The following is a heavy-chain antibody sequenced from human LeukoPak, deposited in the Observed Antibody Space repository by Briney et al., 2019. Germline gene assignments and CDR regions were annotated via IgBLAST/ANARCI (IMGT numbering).Heavy chain of an antibody. D-gene: IGHD3-3*01. V-gene: IGHV4-34*01. CDR2: INHSGST. Sequence: SETLSLTCAVYGGSFSGYYWSWIRQPPGKGLEWIGEINHSGSTNYNPSLKSRVTISVDTSKNQFSLKLSSVTAADTAVYYCARLALSDFWSGQYNPRYYFDYWGQGTLVTVSS. J-gene: IGHJ4*02. CDR3: ARLALSDFWSGQYNPRYYFDY. CDR1: GGSFSGYY.